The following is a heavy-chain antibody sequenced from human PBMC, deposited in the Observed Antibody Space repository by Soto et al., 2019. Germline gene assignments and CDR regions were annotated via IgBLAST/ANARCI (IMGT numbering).Heavy chain of an antibody. Sequence: QVQLVESGGGVVQPGRSLRLSCAASGFTFSSYGMHWVRQAPGKGLEWVAVISYDGSNKYYADSVKGRFTISRDNSKNTLYLKMNSLRAEDTAVYYCAKEGLMVYAIDYWGQGTLVTVSS. V-gene: IGHV3-30*18. CDR1: GFTFSSYG. D-gene: IGHD2-8*01. CDR3: AKEGLMVYAIDY. J-gene: IGHJ4*02. CDR2: ISYDGSNK.